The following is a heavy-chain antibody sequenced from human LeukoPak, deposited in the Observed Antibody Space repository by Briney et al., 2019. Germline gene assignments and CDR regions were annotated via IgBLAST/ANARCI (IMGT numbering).Heavy chain of an antibody. J-gene: IGHJ4*02. CDR1: GFTFSSYA. D-gene: IGHD2-15*01. CDR2: ISGSGGST. V-gene: IGHV3-23*01. Sequence: GGSLRLSCAASGFTFSSYAMSWVRQAPGKGLEWVSAISGSGGSTYYADSVKGRFTISRDNSKNTLYLQMNSLRAEDTAVYYCARDRVVVVAAAFDYWGQGTLVTVSS. CDR3: ARDRVVVVAAAFDY.